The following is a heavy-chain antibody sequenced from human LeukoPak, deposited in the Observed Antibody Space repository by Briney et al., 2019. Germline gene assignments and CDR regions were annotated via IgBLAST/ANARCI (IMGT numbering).Heavy chain of an antibody. CDR2: ISGSGGST. CDR1: GFTFSSYG. Sequence: GGSLRLSCAASGFTFSSYGMSWVRQAPGKGLEWVSAISGSGGSTYYADSVKGRFTISRDNSKNTLYLQMNSLRAEDTAVYYCAKPYTAMVDFDYWGQGTLVTVSS. J-gene: IGHJ4*02. V-gene: IGHV3-23*01. CDR3: AKPYTAMVDFDY. D-gene: IGHD5-18*01.